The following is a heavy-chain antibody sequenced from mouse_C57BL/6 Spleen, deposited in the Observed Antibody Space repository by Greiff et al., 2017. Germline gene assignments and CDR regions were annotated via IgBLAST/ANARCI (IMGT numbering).Heavy chain of an antibody. CDR1: GYTFTSYW. Sequence: QVQLQQSGAELVKPGASVKLSCKASGYTFTSYWMHWVKQRPGRGLEWIGRIDPNSGGTKYNEKFKSKATLTVDKPSSTAYMQLSSLTSEDSAVYYCARGLIYYDYEGYAMDDWGQGTSVTVSS. CDR3: ARGLIYYDYEGYAMDD. V-gene: IGHV1-72*01. CDR2: IDPNSGGT. D-gene: IGHD2-4*01. J-gene: IGHJ4*01.